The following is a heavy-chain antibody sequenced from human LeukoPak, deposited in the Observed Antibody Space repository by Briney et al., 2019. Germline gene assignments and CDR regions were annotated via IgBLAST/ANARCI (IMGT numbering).Heavy chain of an antibody. CDR1: GFSISSYY. V-gene: IGHV4-59*01. CDR3: VRGGNKWNLNL. Sequence: SETLSLTCAVSGFSISSYYLSWIRQPPGKGLEWIGDIYDRGGTNYNPSPKRRGTISLDTTKNNISLMLISGIAADTTVYYCVRGGNKWNLNLWGKGTLVTVSS. CDR2: IYDRGGT. D-gene: IGHD1-1*01. J-gene: IGHJ4*02.